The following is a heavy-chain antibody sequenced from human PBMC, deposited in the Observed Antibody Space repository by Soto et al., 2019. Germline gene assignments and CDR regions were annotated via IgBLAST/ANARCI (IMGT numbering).Heavy chain of an antibody. CDR3: ARVGYFDSDGFPTTYDY. D-gene: IGHD3-22*01. J-gene: IGHJ4*02. CDR2: INGGNDKT. V-gene: IGHV1-3*01. CDR1: GYNFTAYA. Sequence: ASVKVSCKASGYNFTAYAIYWVRQAPRQRLEWLGWINGGNDKTGYSQRFQGRLSITKKTSATTAFMELSNLRSEDTAVYYCARVGYFDSDGFPTTYDYWGQGTLVTVSS.